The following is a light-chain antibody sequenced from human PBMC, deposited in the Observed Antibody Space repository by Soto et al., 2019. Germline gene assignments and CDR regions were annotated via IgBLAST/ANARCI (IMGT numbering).Light chain of an antibody. J-gene: IGKJ4*01. CDR1: QGISSY. Sequence: DIQLTQSPSFLSASVGDRVTITCRASQGISSYLAWYQQKPGKAPKLLIYAASTLQSGVPSRFSGSGSGTEFTLTISSLQPEDFGTYYCQKLNSYPLTFGGGTKVEIK. CDR3: QKLNSYPLT. CDR2: AAS. V-gene: IGKV1-9*01.